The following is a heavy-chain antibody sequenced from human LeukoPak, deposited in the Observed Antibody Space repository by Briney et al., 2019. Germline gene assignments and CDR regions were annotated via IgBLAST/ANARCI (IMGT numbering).Heavy chain of an antibody. CDR3: ARHIKISGYCSSTSWGWCGPRDRYYAFDI. V-gene: IGHV4-34*01. Sequence: SETLSLTCAVYGGSFSGYYWSWIRQPPGKGLEWIGEINHSGSTNYNPSLKSRVTISVDTSKNQFSLKLSSVTAADTAVYYCARHIKISGYCSSTSWGWCGPRDRYYAFDIWGQGTMVTVSS. CDR2: INHSGST. CDR1: GGSFSGYY. J-gene: IGHJ3*02. D-gene: IGHD2-2*03.